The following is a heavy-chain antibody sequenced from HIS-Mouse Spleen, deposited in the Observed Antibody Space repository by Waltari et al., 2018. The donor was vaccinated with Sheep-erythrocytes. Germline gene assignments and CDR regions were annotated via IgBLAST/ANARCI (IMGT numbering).Heavy chain of an antibody. D-gene: IGHD1-26*01. CDR3: ARLELGQFDY. J-gene: IGHJ4*02. CDR1: GGSISSYY. V-gene: IGHV4-59*08. Sequence: QVQLQESGPGLVKPSETLSLTCTVSGGSISSYYWSCIRQPPGKGLEWIGYIYYSGSTNYNPSLKSRVTISVDTSKNQFSLKLSSVTAADTAVYYCARLELGQFDYWGQGTLVTVSS. CDR2: IYYSGST.